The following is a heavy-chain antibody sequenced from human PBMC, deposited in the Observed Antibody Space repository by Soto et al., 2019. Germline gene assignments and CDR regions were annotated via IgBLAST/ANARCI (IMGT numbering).Heavy chain of an antibody. Sequence: EEHLLESGGGSVQSGGSLRXXCEXSXXTXXXXXMIWXXQAPGKGLEWVSAVSGTSGNTYYADSVRGRFTISRDNSKDTGYLQMNNLRAEDTAIYYCAKSLVWVRGGYYMDVWGKGTTGTVS. CDR3: AKSLVWVRGGYYMDV. D-gene: IGHD2-15*01. V-gene: IGHV3-23*01. J-gene: IGHJ6*03. CDR1: XXTXXXXX. CDR2: VSGTSGNT.